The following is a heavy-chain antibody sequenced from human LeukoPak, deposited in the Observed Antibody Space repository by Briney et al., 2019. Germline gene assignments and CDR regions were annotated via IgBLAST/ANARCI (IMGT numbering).Heavy chain of an antibody. D-gene: IGHD4-23*01. V-gene: IGHV1-69*13. CDR2: IIPIFGTA. CDR3: ARDHPGGIDY. Sequence: ASVKVSCMASGGTFSSYAISWVRQAPGQGLEWMGGIIPIFGTANYAQKFQGRVTITADESTSTAYMELSSLRSEDTAVYYCARDHPGGIDYWGQGTLVTVSS. J-gene: IGHJ4*02. CDR1: GGTFSSYA.